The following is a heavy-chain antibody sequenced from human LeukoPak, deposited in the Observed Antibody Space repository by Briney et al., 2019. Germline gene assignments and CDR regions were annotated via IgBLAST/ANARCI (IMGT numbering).Heavy chain of an antibody. CDR1: GGSFSGYY. Sequence: KSSETLSLTCAVYGGSFSGYYWSWIRQPPGKGLEWIGEINHSGSTNYNPSLKSRVTISVDTSKNQFSLKLSSVTAADTAVYYCASGIAAGIDYWGQGTLVTVSS. V-gene: IGHV4-34*01. CDR3: ASGIAAGIDY. D-gene: IGHD6-13*01. CDR2: INHSGST. J-gene: IGHJ4*02.